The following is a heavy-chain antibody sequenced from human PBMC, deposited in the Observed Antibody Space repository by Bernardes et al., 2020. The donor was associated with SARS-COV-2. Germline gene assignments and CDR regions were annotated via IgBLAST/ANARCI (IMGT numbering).Heavy chain of an antibody. CDR2: IYYSGRT. CDR1: GGSIRSGDYY. D-gene: IGHD4-4*01. Sequence: SETLAPTCTVSGGSIRSGDYYWSWIRQPPGKGLEWIGYIYYSGRTYYNPSLKSRVTISVDTSKNQFSLKLSSVTAADTAVYYCARDLERVEKMTTTHYGMDVWGQGTTVTGSS. V-gene: IGHV4-30-4*01. J-gene: IGHJ6*02. CDR3: ARDLERVEKMTTTHYGMDV.